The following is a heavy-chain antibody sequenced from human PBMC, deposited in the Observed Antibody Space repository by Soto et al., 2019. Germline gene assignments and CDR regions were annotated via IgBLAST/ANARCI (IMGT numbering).Heavy chain of an antibody. CDR2: FNPNSGDT. V-gene: IGHV1-2*02. D-gene: IGHD6-19*01. J-gene: IGHJ4*02. CDR1: GHIFTDYS. Sequence: GASVKVSCKASGHIFTDYSMHWVRQAPGQGLEWVGWFNPNSGDTIYAQKFQGRVTLTGDTSISTAYMELYSLTSDDTAVYYCAREASAVISLDYWGQGTLVTVSS. CDR3: AREASAVISLDY.